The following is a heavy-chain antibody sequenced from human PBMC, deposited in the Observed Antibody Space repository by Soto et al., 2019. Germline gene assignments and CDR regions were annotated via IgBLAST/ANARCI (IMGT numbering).Heavy chain of an antibody. CDR1: GFTFSRYW. Sequence: EVQLVESGGGLVQPGGSLRLSCAASGFTFSRYWMHWVRQVPGKGLVWVSGVKSDGSTTSYADSVKGRFTISRDNAKNTLYLQMNSLRAEDTAVYYCVRDYDFWGQGTLVTVSS. CDR3: VRDYDF. D-gene: IGHD3-3*01. V-gene: IGHV3-74*01. J-gene: IGHJ4*02. CDR2: VKSDGSTT.